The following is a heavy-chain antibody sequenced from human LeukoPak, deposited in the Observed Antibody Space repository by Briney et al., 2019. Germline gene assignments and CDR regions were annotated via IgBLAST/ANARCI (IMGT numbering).Heavy chain of an antibody. Sequence: QAGGSLRLSCAASGFTFSNAWMSWVRQAPGKGLEWVANIRQDGGETYYGDSVKGRFIISRDNAKNSLFLQMNRLRAEDTAVYYCATYSSLNTREFQYWGQGTLVTVSP. CDR3: ATYSSLNTREFQY. J-gene: IGHJ1*01. CDR1: GFTFSNAW. V-gene: IGHV3-7*01. CDR2: IRQDGGET. D-gene: IGHD3-22*01.